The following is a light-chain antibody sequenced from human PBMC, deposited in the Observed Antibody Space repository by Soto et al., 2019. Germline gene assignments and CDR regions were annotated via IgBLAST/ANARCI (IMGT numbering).Light chain of an antibody. Sequence: QSFLTQPPSVSAAPGQTVTISCSGSSSNIWGNSVSWYQQLPVTAPKLLIYYDNKLPQGIPYRFSGSKSGTSETLGIKGLQNADEDDYYCGHYDSSLXTYVLGTGTKVXV. CDR2: YDN. CDR1: SSNIWGNS. J-gene: IGLJ1*01. V-gene: IGLV1-51*01. CDR3: GHYDSSLXTYV.